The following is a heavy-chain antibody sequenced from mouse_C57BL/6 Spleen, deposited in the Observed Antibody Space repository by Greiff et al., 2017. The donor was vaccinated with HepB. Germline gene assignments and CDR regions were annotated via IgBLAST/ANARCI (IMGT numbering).Heavy chain of an antibody. V-gene: IGHV1-18*01. CDR2: INPNNGGT. CDR3: ARKAAYYSNFYYFDY. CDR1: GYTFTDYN. Sequence: VQLQQSGPELVKPGASVKIPCKASGYTFTDYNMDWVKQSHGKSLEWIGDINPNNGGTIYNQKFKGKATLTVDKSSSTAYMELRSLTSEDTAVYYCARKAAYYSNFYYFDYWGQGTTLTVSS. J-gene: IGHJ2*01. D-gene: IGHD2-5*01.